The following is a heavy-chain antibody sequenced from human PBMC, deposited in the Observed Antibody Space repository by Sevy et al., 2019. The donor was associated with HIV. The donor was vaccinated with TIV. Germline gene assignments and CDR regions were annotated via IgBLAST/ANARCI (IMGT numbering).Heavy chain of an antibody. Sequence: GGSLRLSCSASEFTFSSYAMSWVRQAPGKGLEWVSSISGSGRFTYYADFVEGRFIISRGNSKITLAVQMNSLRAEDTAVYYCAKGFCSGATCPRDYYYYGMDVWGKGTTVTVSS. CDR2: ISGSGRFT. CDR1: EFTFSSYA. CDR3: AKGFCSGATCPRDYYYYGMDV. J-gene: IGHJ6*04. D-gene: IGHD2-15*01. V-gene: IGHV3-23*01.